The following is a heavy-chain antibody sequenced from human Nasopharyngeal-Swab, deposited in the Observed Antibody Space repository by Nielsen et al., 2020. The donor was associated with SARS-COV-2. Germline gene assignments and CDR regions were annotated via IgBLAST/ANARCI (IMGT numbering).Heavy chain of an antibody. CDR3: ARRDCSSTSCSHYYYYGMDV. CDR2: IDPSDSYT. V-gene: IGHV5-10-1*01. J-gene: IGHJ6*02. D-gene: IGHD2-2*01. Sequence: GGSLRPSCQGSGYSFTSYWISWVRQMPGKGLEWMGRIDPSDSYTNYSPSFQGHVTISADKSISTAYLQWSSLKASDTAMYYCARRDCSSTSCSHYYYYGMDVWGQGTTVTVPS. CDR1: GYSFTSYW.